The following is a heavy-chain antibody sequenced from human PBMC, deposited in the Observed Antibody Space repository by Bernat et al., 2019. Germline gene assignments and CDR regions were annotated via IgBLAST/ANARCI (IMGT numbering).Heavy chain of an antibody. J-gene: IGHJ3*02. CDR2: IYYSGST. Sequence: QVQLQESGPGLVKPSQTLSLTCTVSGGSISSGDYSWSWIRQPPGKGLEWIGYIYYSGSTYYNPSLKSRVTISVDTSKNQFSLKLSSVTAADTAVYYCARVRGNYDFWSGYLSAFDIWGQGTMVTVSS. CDR3: ARVRGNYDFWSGYLSAFDI. D-gene: IGHD3-3*01. CDR1: GGSISSGDYS. V-gene: IGHV4-30-4*01.